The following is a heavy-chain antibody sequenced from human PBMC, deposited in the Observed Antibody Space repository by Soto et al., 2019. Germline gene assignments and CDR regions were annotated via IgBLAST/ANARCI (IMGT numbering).Heavy chain of an antibody. D-gene: IGHD6-13*01. CDR2: ISYDGSNK. J-gene: IGHJ6*02. CDR3: ARDLVAAAKYYYYYGMDD. V-gene: IGHV3-30-3*01. CDR1: GFTFSSYA. Sequence: PGGSLRLSCAASGFTFSSYAMHWVRQAPGKGLEWVAVISYDGSNKYYADSVKGRFTISRDNSKNTLYLQMNSLRAEDTAVYYCARDLVAAAKYYYYYGMDDWGQGTTVTVSS.